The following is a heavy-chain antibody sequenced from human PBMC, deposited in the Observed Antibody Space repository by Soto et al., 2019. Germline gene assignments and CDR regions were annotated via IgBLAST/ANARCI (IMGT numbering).Heavy chain of an antibody. CDR2: TYYSGST. CDR1: GGSISSGGYY. Sequence: SETLSLTCTVSGGSISSGGYYWSWIRQHPGKGLEWIGYTYYSGSTYYNPSLKSRVTISVDTSKNQFSLKLSSVTAADTAVYYCARYPGSGPDYWGQGTLVTVSS. J-gene: IGHJ4*02. V-gene: IGHV4-31*03. CDR3: ARYPGSGPDY. D-gene: IGHD3-10*01.